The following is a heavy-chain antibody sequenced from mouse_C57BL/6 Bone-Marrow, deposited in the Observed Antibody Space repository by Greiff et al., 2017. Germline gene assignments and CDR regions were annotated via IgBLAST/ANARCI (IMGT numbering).Heavy chain of an antibody. CDR2: IWGGGST. J-gene: IGHJ4*01. Sequence: VKVEESGPGLVAPSQSLSITCTVSGFSLTSYGVDWVRQPPGKGLEWLGVIWGGGSTNYNSALMSRLSISQDNSKSQVFLKMNSLQTDDTAMYYCAKHVYGSSYLYYAMDYWGQGTSVTVSS. CDR3: AKHVYGSSYLYYAMDY. V-gene: IGHV2-9*01. D-gene: IGHD1-1*01. CDR1: GFSLTSYG.